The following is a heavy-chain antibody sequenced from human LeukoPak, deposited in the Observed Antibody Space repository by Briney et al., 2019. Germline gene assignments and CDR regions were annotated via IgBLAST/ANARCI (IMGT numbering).Heavy chain of an antibody. J-gene: IGHJ5*02. D-gene: IGHD2-2*01. Sequence: GGSLRLSCATSGFTLRYYQMNWVRQAPGKGLEWVASIKEEGSEKHYVDSVKGRFTISRDNAKNSLYLQMNSLRAEDTAVYYCARGHYQLSWGQGILVTVSS. CDR1: GFTLRYYQ. CDR3: ARGHYQLS. CDR2: IKEEGSEK. V-gene: IGHV3-7*01.